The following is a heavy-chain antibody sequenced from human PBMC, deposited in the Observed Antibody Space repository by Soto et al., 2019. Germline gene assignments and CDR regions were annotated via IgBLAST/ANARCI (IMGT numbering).Heavy chain of an antibody. D-gene: IGHD5-18*01. CDR1: GFTSGDYY. CDR2: ISSSGSTI. Sequence: QVQLVESGGGLVKPGGSLRLSCAASGFTSGDYYMSWIRQAPGKGLEWVSYISSSGSTIYYADSVKGRFTISRDNAKNSLYLQMNSLRAEDTAVYYCAGVERDSYGSVYFDYWGQGTLVTVSS. V-gene: IGHV3-11*01. J-gene: IGHJ4*02. CDR3: AGVERDSYGSVYFDY.